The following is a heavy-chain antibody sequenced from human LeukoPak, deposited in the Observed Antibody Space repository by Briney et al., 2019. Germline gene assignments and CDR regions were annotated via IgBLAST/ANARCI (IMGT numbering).Heavy chain of an antibody. CDR1: GFTFSSYW. J-gene: IGHJ4*02. D-gene: IGHD5-24*01. CDR3: AGEQRTFDY. V-gene: IGHV3-7*03. Sequence: GGSLRLSCAASGFTFSSYWMSWVRQAPGKGLEWVANIKEDGSEKYYVDSVKGRFTISRDNAENSLYLQLSSLRAEDTAVYYCAGEQRTFDYWGQGILVTVSS. CDR2: IKEDGSEK.